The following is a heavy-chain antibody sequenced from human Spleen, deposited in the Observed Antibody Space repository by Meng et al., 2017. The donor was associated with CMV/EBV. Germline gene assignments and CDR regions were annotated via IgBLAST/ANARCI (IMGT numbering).Heavy chain of an antibody. Sequence: GLLKPSETPSLTLPVFGWFISLSSYYWGWTLQAPWKGLEGIGSIYYSGITYYNPSLKSRVTISVDTSKNQFSLKLRSVTAADTAVYFCARDSYYYDSSGYYPFGYWGQGTLVTVSS. CDR2: IYYSGIT. V-gene: IGHV4-39*07. J-gene: IGHJ4*02. CDR3: ARDSYYYDSSGYYPFGY. D-gene: IGHD3-22*01. CDR1: GWFISLSSYY.